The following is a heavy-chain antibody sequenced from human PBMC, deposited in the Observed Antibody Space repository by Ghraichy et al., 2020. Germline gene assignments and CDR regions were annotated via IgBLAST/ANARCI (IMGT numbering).Heavy chain of an antibody. Sequence: TLSLTCAVSGGSISSGGSISSGGYSWSWIRQPPGKGLEWVGYMYFSGITYYNPSLKSRVTRSVDRSKNQFSLKLSSVTAADTDVYYCCTQPTVTDIFDIWGQGTTVNVSS. CDR1: GGSISSGGSISSGGYS. CDR3: CTQPTVTDIFDI. CDR2: MYFSGIT. V-gene: IGHV4-30-2*01. D-gene: IGHD4-11*01. J-gene: IGHJ3*02.